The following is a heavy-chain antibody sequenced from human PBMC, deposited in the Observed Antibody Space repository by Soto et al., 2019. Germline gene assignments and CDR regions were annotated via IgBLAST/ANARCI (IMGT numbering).Heavy chain of an antibody. CDR3: ARELRRLGNWFDP. CDR1: GFTLSSYS. V-gene: IGHV3-21*01. J-gene: IGHJ5*02. CDR2: ISSSSSYI. D-gene: IGHD2-21*01. Sequence: EVQLVESGGGLVKPGGSLRLSCAASGFTLSSYSRNWVRQAPGRGLVWVSSISSSSSYIYYADSVKGRFTITRDNAKNSLYLQMNSLRAEDTALYYCARELRRLGNWFDPWGQGTLVTVSS.